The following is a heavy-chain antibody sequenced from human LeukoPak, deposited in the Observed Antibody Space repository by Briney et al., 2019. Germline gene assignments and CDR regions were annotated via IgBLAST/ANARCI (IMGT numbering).Heavy chain of an antibody. Sequence: GGSLRLSCAASGFTFSSYSMNWVRQASGKGLEWVGRIRSKANSYATAYAASVKGRFTISRDDSKNTAYLQMNSLKTEDTAVYYCTRRLKKDDYGDYGPFDYWGQGTLVTVSS. CDR1: GFTFSSYS. CDR3: TRRLKKDDYGDYGPFDY. V-gene: IGHV3-73*01. CDR2: IRSKANSYAT. D-gene: IGHD4-17*01. J-gene: IGHJ4*02.